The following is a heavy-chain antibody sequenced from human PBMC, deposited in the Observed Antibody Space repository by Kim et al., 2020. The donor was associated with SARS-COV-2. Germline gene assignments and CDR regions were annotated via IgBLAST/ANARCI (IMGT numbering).Heavy chain of an antibody. CDR2: IYSGGST. J-gene: IGHJ5*02. CDR1: GFTVSSNY. Sequence: GGSLRLSCAASGFTVSSNYMSWVRQAPGKGLEWVSVIYSGGSTYYADSVKGRFTISRDNSKNTLYLQMNSLRAEDTAVYYCARGGGVVILRGYNWFDPWGQGTLVTVSS. CDR3: ARGGGVVILRGYNWFDP. D-gene: IGHD3-3*01. V-gene: IGHV3-53*01.